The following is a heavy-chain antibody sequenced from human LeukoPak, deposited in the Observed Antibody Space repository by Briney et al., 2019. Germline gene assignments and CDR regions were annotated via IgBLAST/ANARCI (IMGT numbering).Heavy chain of an antibody. D-gene: IGHD3-22*01. Sequence: GASVKVSCKASGYTFTGYYMHWVRQAPGQGLEWMGWINPNSGGTNYAQKFQGRVTMTRDTSISTAYMELSRLRSDDTAVYYCARHSRPTYYYDSSGYPLYYFDYWGQGTLVTVSS. V-gene: IGHV1-2*02. CDR3: ARHSRPTYYYDSSGYPLYYFDY. J-gene: IGHJ4*02. CDR2: INPNSGGT. CDR1: GYTFTGYY.